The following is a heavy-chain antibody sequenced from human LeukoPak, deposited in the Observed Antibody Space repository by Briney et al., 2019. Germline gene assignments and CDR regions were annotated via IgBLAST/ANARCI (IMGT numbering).Heavy chain of an antibody. V-gene: IGHV3-66*02. CDR1: GFTVSSNY. J-gene: IGHJ4*02. D-gene: IGHD4-17*01. CDR2: IYSGGST. Sequence: GGSLRLSCAASGFTVSSNYMSWVRQAPGKGLEWVSVIYSGGSTYYADSVKGRFTISRDNSKNTLYLQMSSLRAEDTAVYYCARVDYGDYGTDYWGQGTLVTVSS. CDR3: ARVDYGDYGTDY.